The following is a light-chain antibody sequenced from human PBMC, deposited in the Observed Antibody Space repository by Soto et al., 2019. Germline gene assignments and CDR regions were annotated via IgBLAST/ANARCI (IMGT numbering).Light chain of an antibody. CDR1: SSDVGAYNY. CDR3: SSSTSSSTYV. V-gene: IGLV2-14*01. CDR2: EVS. J-gene: IGLJ1*01. Sequence: QSVLTQPASVSGSPGQSITISCTGTSSDVGAYNYVSWYQQHPGKVPKLMIYEVSNRPSGVSNRFSGSKFGNTASLTISGLQAEDEAAYYCSSSTSSSTYVFGPGTKVTVL.